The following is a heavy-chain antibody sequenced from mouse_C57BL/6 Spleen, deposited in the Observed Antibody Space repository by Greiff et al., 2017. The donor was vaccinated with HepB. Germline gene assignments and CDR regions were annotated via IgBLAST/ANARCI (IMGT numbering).Heavy chain of an antibody. D-gene: IGHD2-4*01. CDR2: ISYDGSN. V-gene: IGHV3-6*01. Sequence: EVQLQESGPGLVKPSQSLSLTCSVTGYSITSGYYWHWIRLSPGNKLEWKSYISYDGSNNYNPSLKNRISITRDTSKNQFFLKLNSVTTEDTATYYCARSYDYEWMDYWGQGTSVTVSS. CDR3: ARSYDYEWMDY. J-gene: IGHJ4*01. CDR1: GYSITSGYY.